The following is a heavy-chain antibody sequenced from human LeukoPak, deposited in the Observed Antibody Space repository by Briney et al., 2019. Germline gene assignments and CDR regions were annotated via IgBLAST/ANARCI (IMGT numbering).Heavy chain of an antibody. V-gene: IGHV1-8*01. CDR3: ARGVLRYFDWLSNRRTDAYYFDY. CDR1: RYTFTSYD. D-gene: IGHD3-9*01. Sequence: ASVKLSCKASRYTFTSYDINCVRQATGQGFEWVGWMNPNSGNTGYAQNFQGRVTMTRNTSISTAYMELSSLRSEDTAVYYCARGVLRYFDWLSNRRTDAYYFDYWGQGTLVTVSS. CDR2: MNPNSGNT. J-gene: IGHJ4*02.